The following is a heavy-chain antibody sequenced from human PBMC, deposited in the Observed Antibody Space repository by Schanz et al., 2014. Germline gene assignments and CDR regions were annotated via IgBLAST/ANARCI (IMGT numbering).Heavy chain of an antibody. CDR2: IISTGGTI. CDR3: AKDRGDGYSNGIFQY. D-gene: IGHD5-18*01. J-gene: IGHJ4*02. CDR1: GFTFSSFG. Sequence: VHLVESGGGVVQPGRSRRLSCEASGFTFSSFGMHWVRQAPGKGLEWVSSIISTGGTIYYVDSVRGRFTISRDNAKNTFYLHMNSLRNEDTAVYFCAKDRGDGYSNGIFQYWGLGTLVTVSS. V-gene: IGHV3-48*02.